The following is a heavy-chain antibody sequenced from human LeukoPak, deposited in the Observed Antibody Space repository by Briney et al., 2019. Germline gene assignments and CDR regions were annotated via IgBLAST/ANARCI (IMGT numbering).Heavy chain of an antibody. V-gene: IGHV3-53*01. CDR1: GFTVSSNY. Sequence: GGSLRLSCAASGFTVSSNYMSWVRQAPGKGLEWVSVIYGGGSTYYADSVKGRFTISRDNSKNTLYLQMNSLRAEDTAVYYCARTSSSSSFYYYYYYMDVWGKGTTVTVSS. D-gene: IGHD6-6*01. CDR2: IYGGGST. CDR3: ARTSSSSSFYYYYYYMDV. J-gene: IGHJ6*03.